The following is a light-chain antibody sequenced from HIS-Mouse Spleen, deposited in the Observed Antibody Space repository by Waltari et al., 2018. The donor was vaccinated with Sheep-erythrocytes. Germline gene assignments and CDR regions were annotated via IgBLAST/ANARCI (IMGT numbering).Light chain of an antibody. CDR2: EGS. V-gene: IGLV2-23*01. CDR1: SSDVGSYNL. CDR3: CSYAGSSTPWV. J-gene: IGLJ3*02. Sequence: QSALTQPASVSGSPGQSITISCTGTSSDVGSYNLVSWYQKHPGKAPKRMIYEGSTRPSGVSKRFSGSKSGNTASLTISGLQAEDEADYYCCSYAGSSTPWVFGGGTKLTVL.